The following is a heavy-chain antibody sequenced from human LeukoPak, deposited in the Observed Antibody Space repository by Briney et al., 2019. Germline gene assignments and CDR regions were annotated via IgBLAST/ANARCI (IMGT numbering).Heavy chain of an antibody. V-gene: IGHV4-59*01. CDR3: ARLPDVSGWPFDY. Sequence: SETLSLTCTASDGSISRDFWTCIRQPPGKGLEWIGYIRYSGRTEYNPCLKSRVTISIQTSKNQFSLTLTSVTAADTAIYYCARLPDVSGWPFDYWGQGILVTVSS. CDR2: IRYSGRT. CDR1: DGSISRDF. J-gene: IGHJ4*02. D-gene: IGHD6-19*01.